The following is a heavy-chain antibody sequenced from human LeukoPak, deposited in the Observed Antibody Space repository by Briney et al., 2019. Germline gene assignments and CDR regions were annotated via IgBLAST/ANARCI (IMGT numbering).Heavy chain of an antibody. CDR2: INSDGRST. CDR1: GFTFSSYR. J-gene: IGHJ4*02. V-gene: IGHV3-74*01. CDR3: ATDDGGHYYGSGSLRY. Sequence: PGGSLRLSCAASGFTFSSYRMYWVRQAPGKGLVWVSRINSDGRSTTYADSVKGRFTISRDNAKNSLYLQMDNLRAEDTAVYYCATDDGGHYYGSGSLRYWGQGTLVTVSS. D-gene: IGHD3-10*01.